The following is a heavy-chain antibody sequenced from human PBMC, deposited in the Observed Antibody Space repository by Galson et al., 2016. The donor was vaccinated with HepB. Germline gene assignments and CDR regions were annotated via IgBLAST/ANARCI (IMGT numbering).Heavy chain of an antibody. J-gene: IGHJ2*01. CDR1: GGTFSRFA. V-gene: IGHV1-69*06. CDR2: IFPIFGTA. Sequence: SVKVSCKASGGTFSRFAFSWVRQAPGQGLEWMGGIFPIFGTADYAQKFQDRVTFSADRSTNTVYMELSSLTSDDTAVYYCARRGGSHDSGGSLLYWYFDLWGHGTRVTVSS. D-gene: IGHD3-22*01. CDR3: ARRGGSHDSGGSLLYWYFDL.